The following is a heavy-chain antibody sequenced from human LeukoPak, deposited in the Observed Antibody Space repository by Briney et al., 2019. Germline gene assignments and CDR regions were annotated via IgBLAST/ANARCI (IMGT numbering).Heavy chain of an antibody. CDR1: GGSISSGDYY. CDR2: IYYSGST. J-gene: IGHJ4*02. CDR3: AREQVITYGFDY. D-gene: IGHD3-16*01. V-gene: IGHV4-30-4*08. Sequence: SETLSLTCTVSGGSISSGDYYWSWIRQPPGKGLEWIGYIYYSGSTYYNPSLKSRVTISVDTSKNQFSLKLSSVTVADTAVYYCAREQVITYGFDYWGQGTLVTVSS.